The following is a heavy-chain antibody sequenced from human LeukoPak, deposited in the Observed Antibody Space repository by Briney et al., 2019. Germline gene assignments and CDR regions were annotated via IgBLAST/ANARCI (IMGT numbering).Heavy chain of an antibody. V-gene: IGHV3-53*01. D-gene: IGHD1-14*01. CDR1: GFTVSSNY. CDR2: IYSGGST. Sequence: GGSLRLSCAASGFTVSSNYMSWVRQAPGKGLGWVSVIYSGGSTYYADSVKGRFTISRDNSKNTLYLQMNSLRAEDTAVYYCARGIYYYYGMDVWGQGTTVTVSS. J-gene: IGHJ6*02. CDR3: ARGIYYYYGMDV.